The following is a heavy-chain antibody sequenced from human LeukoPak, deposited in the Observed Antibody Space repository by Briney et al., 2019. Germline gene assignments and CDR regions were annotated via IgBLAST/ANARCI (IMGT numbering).Heavy chain of an antibody. D-gene: IGHD2-8*01. CDR2: IYPGGGST. Sequence: GASVKVSCKAPGYTFTSYYIHWVRQAPGQGLEWMGLIYPGGGSTSYAQKFQGRVTMTRDMSTSTVYMELSSLRSEDTAVYYCARDNDFDYWGQGTLVTVSS. CDR1: GYTFTSYY. J-gene: IGHJ4*02. CDR3: ARDNDFDY. V-gene: IGHV1-46*01.